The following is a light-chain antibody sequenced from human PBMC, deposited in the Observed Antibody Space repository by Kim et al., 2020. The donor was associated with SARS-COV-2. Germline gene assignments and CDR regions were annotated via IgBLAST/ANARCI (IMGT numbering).Light chain of an antibody. J-gene: IGKJ1*01. CDR1: QSVLYSSNNKNY. CDR3: QQYYSTPLT. CDR2: WAS. V-gene: IGKV4-1*01. Sequence: DIVMTQSPDSLAVSLGERATINCKSSQSVLYSSNNKNYLAWYQQKPGQPPKLLIYWASTRESGVPDRFSGSRSGTDFTLTISSLQAEDVAVYYCQQYYSTPLTFGQGTKVDIK.